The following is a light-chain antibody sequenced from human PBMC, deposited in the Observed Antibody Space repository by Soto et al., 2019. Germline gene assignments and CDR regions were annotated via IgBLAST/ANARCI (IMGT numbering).Light chain of an antibody. CDR1: QSVSSN. CDR3: QQYNNWPPRVT. V-gene: IGKV3-15*01. CDR2: DAS. Sequence: IVLTQSPATLSVSPGERATLSCRASQSVSSNLAWYQHKPGQAPRLLIYDASTMATGIPARFSGSGSGTDFTLTISSLQSEDIALYYCQQYNNWPPRVTFGGGTKVEIK. J-gene: IGKJ4*01.